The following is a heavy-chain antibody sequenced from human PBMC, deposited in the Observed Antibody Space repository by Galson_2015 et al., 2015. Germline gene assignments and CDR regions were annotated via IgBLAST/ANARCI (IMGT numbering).Heavy chain of an antibody. D-gene: IGHD3-22*01. Sequence: SLRLSCAASGFTVSSNYMSWVRQAPGKGLEWVSVIYSGGSTYYADSVKGRLTISRDNSKNTLYLQMNSLRAEDTAVYYCARSGLDYYDSSGYPALDYWGQGTLVTVSS. V-gene: IGHV3-53*01. J-gene: IGHJ4*02. CDR2: IYSGGST. CDR1: GFTVSSNY. CDR3: ARSGLDYYDSSGYPALDY.